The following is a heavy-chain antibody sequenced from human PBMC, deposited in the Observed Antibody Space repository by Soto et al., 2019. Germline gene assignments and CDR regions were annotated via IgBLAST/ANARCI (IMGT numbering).Heavy chain of an antibody. J-gene: IGHJ4*02. CDR1: GYTFTSYG. D-gene: IGHD3-22*01. V-gene: IGHV1-18*01. CDR3: ARVFTYYYDSSGYPFDY. Sequence: GASVKVSCKASGYTFTSYGISWVRQAPGQGLEWMGWISAYNGNTNYAQKLQGRVTMTTDTSTSTAYTELRSLRSDDTAVYYCARVFTYYYDSSGYPFDYWSQGTLVT. CDR2: ISAYNGNT.